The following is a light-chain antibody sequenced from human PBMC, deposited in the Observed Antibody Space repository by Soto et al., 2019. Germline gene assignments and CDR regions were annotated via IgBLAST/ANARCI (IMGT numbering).Light chain of an antibody. Sequence: EIVITHSPATLSLSPGERATLSFMASQSVSINLAWYQQKPGQAPRLLIYGASTRATGIPARFSGSRSGTEFTLTISSLQPDDFATYYCQQYNSYSWTFGQGTKVDIK. CDR2: GAS. CDR1: QSVSIN. CDR3: QQYNSYSWT. V-gene: IGKV3-15*01. J-gene: IGKJ1*01.